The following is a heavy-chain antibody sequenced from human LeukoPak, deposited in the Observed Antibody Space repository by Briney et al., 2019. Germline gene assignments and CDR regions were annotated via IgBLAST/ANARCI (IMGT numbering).Heavy chain of an antibody. CDR3: ASSYYYDSSGYYFDY. V-gene: IGHV4-39*01. J-gene: IGHJ4*02. D-gene: IGHD3-22*01. CDR2: IYYNGNT. Sequence: SETLSLTCTVSDDSIRSSDYFWGWIRQPPGKGLEWIGEIYYNGNTFYNPSLKSRVILSVDTSKSQFSLRLNSVTAADTAVYYCASSYYYDSSGYYFDYWGQGTLVTVSS. CDR1: DDSIRSSDYF.